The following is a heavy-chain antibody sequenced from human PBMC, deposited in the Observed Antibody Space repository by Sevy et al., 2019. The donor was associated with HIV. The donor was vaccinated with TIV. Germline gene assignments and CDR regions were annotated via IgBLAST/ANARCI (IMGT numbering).Heavy chain of an antibody. V-gene: IGHV3-30*02. D-gene: IGHD3-16*01. J-gene: IGHJ3*02. CDR1: GFTFSNHA. CDR2: IRNDGSHE. Sequence: GGSLRLSCTASGFTFSNHAMHWVRQGPGKGPEWVAFIRNDGSHEYYADSVKGRFTISRDNSKNTLYLQMDSLRVEDAAVYYCARRGGLTDECFDIWGQGTMVTVSS. CDR3: ARRGGLTDECFDI.